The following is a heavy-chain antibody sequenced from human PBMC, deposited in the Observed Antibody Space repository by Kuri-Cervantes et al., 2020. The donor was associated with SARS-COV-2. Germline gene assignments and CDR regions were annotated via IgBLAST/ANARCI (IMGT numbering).Heavy chain of an antibody. CDR3: ARDRVGSGCDY. J-gene: IGHJ4*02. D-gene: IGHD6-19*01. CDR1: GYSISSGYY. Sequence: SETLSLTCAVSGYSISSGYYWGWIRQPPGKGLEWIGSIYHSGSTYYNPSLKSRVTISVDTSKNQFSLKLSSVTAADTAVYYCARDRVGSGCDYWGQGTLVTVSS. CDR2: IYHSGST. V-gene: IGHV4-38-2*02.